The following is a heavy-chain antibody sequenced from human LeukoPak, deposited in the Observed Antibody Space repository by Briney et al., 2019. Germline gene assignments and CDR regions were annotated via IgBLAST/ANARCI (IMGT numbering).Heavy chain of an antibody. Sequence: PSETLSLTCTVSGGSISSYYWSWIRQPPGKGLEWIGYIYYSGSTNYYPSLRSRVTISVDTSKNQFSLKLGSVTAADTAVYYCARHNLMGYYYYGMDVWGQGTTVTVSS. CDR1: GGSISSYY. V-gene: IGHV4-59*08. J-gene: IGHJ6*02. D-gene: IGHD3-10*01. CDR3: ARHNLMGYYYYGMDV. CDR2: IYYSGST.